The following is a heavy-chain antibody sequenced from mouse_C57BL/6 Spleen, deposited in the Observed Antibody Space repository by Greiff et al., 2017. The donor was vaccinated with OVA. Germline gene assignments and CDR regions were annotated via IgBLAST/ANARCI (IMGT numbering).Heavy chain of an antibody. V-gene: IGHV5-9-1*02. D-gene: IGHD2-3*01. J-gene: IGHJ2*01. Sequence: EVQLVESGEGLVKPGGSLKLSCAASGFTFSSYAMSWVRQTPEKRLEWVAYISSGGDYIYYADTVKGRFTISRDNARNTLYLQMSSLKSEDTAMYYCTREGFDGYYVDYWGQGTTLTVSS. CDR2: ISSGGDYI. CDR3: TREGFDGYYVDY. CDR1: GFTFSSYA.